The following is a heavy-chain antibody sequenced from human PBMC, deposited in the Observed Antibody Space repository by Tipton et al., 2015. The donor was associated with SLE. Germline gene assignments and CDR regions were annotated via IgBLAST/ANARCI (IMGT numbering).Heavy chain of an antibody. J-gene: IGHJ3*01. CDR1: GGSMSSYC. CDR2: IYYTGST. Sequence: TLSLTCTVSGGSMSSYCWSWIRQSPRKGLEWIGYIYYTGSTTYSPSLKSRVTISLDTSKEQFSLRLSSVTAADTAVYYCARNGGKYGANAFDFWGRGTRVTVSS. V-gene: IGHV4-59*07. CDR3: ARNGGKYGANAFDF. D-gene: IGHD2-8*01.